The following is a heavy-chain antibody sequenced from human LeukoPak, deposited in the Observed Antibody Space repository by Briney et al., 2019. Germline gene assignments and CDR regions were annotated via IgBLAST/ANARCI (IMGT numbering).Heavy chain of an antibody. CDR1: GGSISSSSYY. D-gene: IGHD2-15*01. Sequence: SSETLSLTCTVSGGSISSSSYYWGWIRQPPGKGLEWIGSIYYSGSTYYNPSLKSRVTISVDTSKNQFSLKLSSVTAADTAVYYCAGQKPTSGVLGWYGMDVWGQGTTVTVSS. V-gene: IGHV4-39*01. CDR2: IYYSGST. CDR3: AGQKPTSGVLGWYGMDV. J-gene: IGHJ6*02.